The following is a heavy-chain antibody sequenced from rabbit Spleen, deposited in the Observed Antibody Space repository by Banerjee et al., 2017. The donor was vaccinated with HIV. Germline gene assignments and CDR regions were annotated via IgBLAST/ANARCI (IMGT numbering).Heavy chain of an antibody. J-gene: IGHJ4*01. Sequence: QEQLVESGGGLVQPEGSLTLTCSASGFDFSNKAVMCWVRQAPGKGLEWIACINAVTGKAVHASWAKGRFTFSKTSSTTVTLQMTSLTAADTATYFCARDLAAWNSGSYAFNLGGQGTLVTVS. V-gene: IGHV1S45*01. CDR1: GFDFSNKAV. D-gene: IGHD1-1*01. CDR2: INAVTGKA. CDR3: ARDLAAWNSGSYAFNL.